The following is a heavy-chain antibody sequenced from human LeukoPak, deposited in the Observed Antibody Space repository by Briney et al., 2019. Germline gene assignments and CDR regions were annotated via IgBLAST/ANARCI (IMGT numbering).Heavy chain of an antibody. CDR1: GYTFTSYY. CDR3: ARGPEVWSGYYEGVY. CDR2: INPSGGST. V-gene: IGHV1-46*01. J-gene: IGHJ4*02. D-gene: IGHD3-3*01. Sequence: ASVKVSCKASGYTFTSYYMHWVRQAPGQGLEWMGIINPSGGSTSYAQKFQGRVTMTKDMSTSTVYMELSSLRSEDTAVYYCARGPEVWSGYYEGVYWGQGTLVTVSS.